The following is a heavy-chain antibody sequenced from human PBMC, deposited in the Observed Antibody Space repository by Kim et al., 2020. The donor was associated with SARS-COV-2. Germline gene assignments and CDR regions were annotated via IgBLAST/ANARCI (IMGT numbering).Heavy chain of an antibody. V-gene: IGHV3-48*02. CDR1: GFTFSSYS. CDR3: ARGDMMVVLWSTQHYGMDV. D-gene: IGHD3-22*01. CDR2: IVDRTSTI. Sequence: GGSLRLSCTASGFTFSSYSMNWVRQAPGKGLEWVSYIVDRTSTIYYADSVKGRFTISRDNAKNSLYLQMNGLRDEDTAIYYCARGDMMVVLWSTQHYGMDVWGQGTTVTVSS. J-gene: IGHJ6*02.